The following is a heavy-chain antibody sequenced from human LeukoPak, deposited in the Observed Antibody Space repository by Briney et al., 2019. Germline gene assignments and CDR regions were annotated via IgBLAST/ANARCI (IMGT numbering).Heavy chain of an antibody. V-gene: IGHV3-53*01. CDR2: IYTGGTP. CDR1: GFTVSSDY. J-gene: IGHJ6*03. Sequence: AGGSLRLSCAASGFTVSSDYMAWVRQAPGKGLEWVSVIYTGGTPYYADSLRGRFFISRDNTTKPLYFHINSLRGDETTVYYWTRALRYTRYFYCYMDVWGKGATVIVSS. CDR3: TRALRYTRYFYCYMDV. D-gene: IGHD1-14*01.